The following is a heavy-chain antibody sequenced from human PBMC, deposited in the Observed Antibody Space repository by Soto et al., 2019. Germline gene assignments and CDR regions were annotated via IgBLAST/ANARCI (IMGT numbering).Heavy chain of an antibody. CDR1: AGYISTGNYY. CDR2: IYYSGTT. V-gene: IGHV4-30-4*01. J-gene: IGHJ4*02. D-gene: IGHD2-8*02. CDR3: VSRQQQVALVEY. Sequence: QVQLQESGPGLVKPSQTLSLTCNVSAGYISTGNYYWSWIRQSPGKGLEWIGHIYYSGTTYYNPSLKSRITISVDASKNQFSLNLSSVTAADTAIYYCVSRQQQVALVEYGGKGTLVTVSS.